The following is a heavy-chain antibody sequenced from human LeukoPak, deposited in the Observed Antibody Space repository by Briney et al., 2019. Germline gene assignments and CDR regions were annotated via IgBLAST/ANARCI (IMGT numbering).Heavy chain of an antibody. CDR3: ARDAAVVGAIGFDY. Sequence: GVSLGLSCAASGFTFSSYSMNWVRQAPGKGLEWVSSISSSSSYIYYADSVKGRFTISRDNAKNSLYLQMNSLRAEDTAVYYCARDAAVVGAIGFDYWGQGTLVTVSS. J-gene: IGHJ4*02. CDR2: ISSSSSYI. CDR1: GFTFSSYS. V-gene: IGHV3-21*01. D-gene: IGHD1-26*01.